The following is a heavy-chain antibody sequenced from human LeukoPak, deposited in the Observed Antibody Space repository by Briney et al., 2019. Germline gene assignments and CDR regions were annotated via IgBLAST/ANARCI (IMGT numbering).Heavy chain of an antibody. Sequence: GGSLRPSSAASGFTFSSYSMKWVRQPPGEGLEWVSSISSSSSYIYYTDSVKGRFTISRDNAKNSLYLQMNSLRAEDTAVYYCARDRGYYDYVWGSYQGEDYFDYWGQGTLVTVSS. CDR1: GFTFSSYS. CDR3: ARDRGYYDYVWGSYQGEDYFDY. J-gene: IGHJ4*02. V-gene: IGHV3-21*01. D-gene: IGHD3-16*02. CDR2: ISSSSSYI.